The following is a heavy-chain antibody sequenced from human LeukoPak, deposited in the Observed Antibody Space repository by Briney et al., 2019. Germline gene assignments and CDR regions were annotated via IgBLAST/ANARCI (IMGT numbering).Heavy chain of an antibody. V-gene: IGHV4-34*01. CDR3: ARHKISGDDYVWGSYRPFDY. CDR1: GGSFSGYY. Sequence: SETLSLTCAVYGGSFSGYYWSWIRQPPGKGLEWIGEINHSGNTKYNRSLKSRVTISEDTSKNQFSLKLGSVTAADTAVYYCARHKISGDDYVWGSYRPFDYWGQGTLVTVSS. D-gene: IGHD3-16*02. J-gene: IGHJ4*02. CDR2: INHSGNT.